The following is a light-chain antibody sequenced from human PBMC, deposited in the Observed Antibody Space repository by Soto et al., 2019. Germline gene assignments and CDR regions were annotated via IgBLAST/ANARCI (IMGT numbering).Light chain of an antibody. J-gene: IGKJ1*01. CDR1: QSITIW. V-gene: IGKV1-5*01. CDR3: QQYNSYSST. Sequence: DIQMTQSPSTLSASVGDRVTITCRASQSITIWLAWYQQKPGKAPKLLIFDASSLESGVPSRFSGSGSGTEFTLTISSLQPDDFATYYCQQYNSYSSTFGQGTKVDIK. CDR2: DAS.